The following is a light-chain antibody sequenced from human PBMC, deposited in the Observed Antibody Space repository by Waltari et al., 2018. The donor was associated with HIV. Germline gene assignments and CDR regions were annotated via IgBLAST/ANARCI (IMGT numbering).Light chain of an antibody. V-gene: IGLV3-21*02. CDR1: NLGSKS. CDR3: QVWISPNDQLNWV. CDR2: DGR. J-gene: IGLJ3*02. Sequence: SYVLTQPPSVSVAPGQTARITCGGANLGSKSVHWYQQMPGQAPVLVVYDGRDRPSGIPERISGSNSGNTATLTISRVEAGDEADYYCQVWISPNDQLNWVFGGGTKLTVL.